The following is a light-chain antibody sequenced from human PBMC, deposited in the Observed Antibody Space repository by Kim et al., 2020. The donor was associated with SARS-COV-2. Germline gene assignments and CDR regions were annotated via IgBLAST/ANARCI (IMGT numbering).Light chain of an antibody. CDR1: QSVSSIY. CDR2: GAS. V-gene: IGKV3-20*01. Sequence: EIVLTQSPGTLSLSPGERATLSCRASQSVSSIYLAWYQQKPGQAPRLLISGASSRATGIPDRFSGSGSGTDFTLTITRLEPEDFAVYYCQQYGNSPPSFGGGTKVDIK. J-gene: IGKJ4*01. CDR3: QQYGNSPPS.